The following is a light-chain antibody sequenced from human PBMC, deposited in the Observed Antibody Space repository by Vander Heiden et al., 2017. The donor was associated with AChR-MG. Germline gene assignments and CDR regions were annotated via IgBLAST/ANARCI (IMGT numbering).Light chain of an antibody. CDR3: QAWDSSPL. Sequence: SYELTQPPSVSVSPGHTASITCSVDKLGDKYACWYQQKPGQSPVLVIYQDSKRPAGIPERFSGSNSGNTATLTISGTQAMDEADYYCQAWDSSPLFGGGTKLTVL. J-gene: IGLJ2*01. CDR1: KLGDKY. V-gene: IGLV3-1*01. CDR2: QDS.